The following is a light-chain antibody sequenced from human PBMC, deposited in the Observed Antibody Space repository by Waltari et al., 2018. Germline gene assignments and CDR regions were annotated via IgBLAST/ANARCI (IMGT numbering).Light chain of an antibody. Sequence: QSALTQPASVSGSPGQSITISCTGTSSDIGSYNLVSWYQQHPGKAPKLVIYGVTKRPSGISSRFSGSKSGITASLTISGLQAEDEADYYCCSYAGFSTVVFGGGTKLTVL. CDR3: CSYAGFSTVV. V-gene: IGLV2-23*02. J-gene: IGLJ2*01. CDR1: SSDIGSYNL. CDR2: GVT.